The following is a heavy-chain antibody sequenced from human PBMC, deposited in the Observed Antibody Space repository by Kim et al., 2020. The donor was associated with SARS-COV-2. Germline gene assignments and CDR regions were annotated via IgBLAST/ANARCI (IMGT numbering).Heavy chain of an antibody. D-gene: IGHD3-10*01. J-gene: IGHJ6*03. CDR2: IYHSGST. CDR1: GGSISSSNW. V-gene: IGHV4-4*02. CDR3: ARVADQPPNVWFPYGGDYYCYVDV. Sequence: SETLSLTCAVSGGSISSSNWWRWVRQPPGKGLEWIGEIYHSGSTNYNPSLKSRVIISVDKSKNQFSLKLSSVTAADTAVYYCARVADQPPNVWFPYGGDYYCYVDVWGKGTTVTVSS.